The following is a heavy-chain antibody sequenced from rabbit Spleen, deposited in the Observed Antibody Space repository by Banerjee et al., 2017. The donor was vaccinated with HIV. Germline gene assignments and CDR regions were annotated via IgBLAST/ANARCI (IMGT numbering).Heavy chain of an antibody. CDR2: IWTNSGVT. D-gene: IGHD4-2*01. J-gene: IGHJ4*01. Sequence: QEQLEESGGGLVKPEGSLTLTCTASGFSFSNDYYMCWVRQAPGKGLELIACIWTNSGVTGYASWAKGRFTISKTSSTTVTLRLTSLTAADTATYFCARDKVAGVVDSGPNLWGPGTLVTVS. CDR3: ARDKVAGVVDSGPNL. V-gene: IGHV1S45*01. CDR1: GFSFSNDYY.